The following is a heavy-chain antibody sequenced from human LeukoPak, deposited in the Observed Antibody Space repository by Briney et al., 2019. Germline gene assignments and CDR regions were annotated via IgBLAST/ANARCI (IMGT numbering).Heavy chain of an antibody. D-gene: IGHD6-13*01. CDR3: AKDFSSSWYYFDY. CDR1: GFAFNTYV. CDR2: INGGGSNT. J-gene: IGHJ4*02. Sequence: GGSLRLSCVASGFAFNTYVTSWVRQAPGKGLEWVAAINGGGSNTYYADSVKGRFTISRDNSKNMVYLQMNSLRADDTAVYYCAKDFSSSWYYFDYWGQGTLVTVSS. V-gene: IGHV3-23*01.